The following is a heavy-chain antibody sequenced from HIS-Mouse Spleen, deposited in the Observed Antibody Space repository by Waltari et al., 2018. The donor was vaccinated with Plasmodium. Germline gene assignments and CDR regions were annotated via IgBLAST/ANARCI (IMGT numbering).Heavy chain of an antibody. J-gene: IGHJ4*02. D-gene: IGHD6-13*01. Sequence: EVQLVESGGGLVKPGGSLRLSCAASGLTFSSYSMNWVRQAPGKGLEWVSSISSRSSYIYYADSVKGRFTISRDNAKNSLYLQMNSLRAEDTAVYYCARDRSAAALLGYWGQGTLVTVSS. CDR3: ARDRSAAALLGY. CDR2: ISSRSSYI. CDR1: GLTFSSYS. V-gene: IGHV3-21*01.